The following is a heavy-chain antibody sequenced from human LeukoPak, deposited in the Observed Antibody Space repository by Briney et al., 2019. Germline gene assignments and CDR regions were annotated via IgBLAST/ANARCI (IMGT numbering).Heavy chain of an antibody. D-gene: IGHD6-6*01. J-gene: IGHJ4*02. CDR1: EFTLSSYS. V-gene: IGHV3-48*04. Sequence: GGSLRLPCVAPEFTLSSYSTIWVRQAPGKGRGGVLYISNGSGNRYYADSVKGRFTISRDNAKNSLSLQMDSLRAEDTAVYYCARWTGSSSSFFDHWGQGTLVTVSS. CDR2: ISNGSGNR. CDR3: ARWTGSSSSFFDH.